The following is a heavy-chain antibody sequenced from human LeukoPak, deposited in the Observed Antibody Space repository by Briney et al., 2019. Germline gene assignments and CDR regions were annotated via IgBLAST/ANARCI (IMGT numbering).Heavy chain of an antibody. CDR2: INHSGST. V-gene: IGHV4-34*01. Sequence: SETLSLTCAVYGGSFSGYYWSWIRQPPGKGLEWIGEINHSGSTNYNPSLKSRVTISVDTSKNQFSLKLSSVTAADTAVYYCARRDIVVVPAPKRDYYYMDVWGKGTTVTVSS. D-gene: IGHD2-2*01. J-gene: IGHJ6*03. CDR1: GGSFSGYY. CDR3: ARRDIVVVPAPKRDYYYMDV.